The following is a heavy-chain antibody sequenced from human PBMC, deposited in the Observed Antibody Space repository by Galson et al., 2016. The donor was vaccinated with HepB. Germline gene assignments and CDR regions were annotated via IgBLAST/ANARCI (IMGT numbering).Heavy chain of an antibody. CDR3: AREKQNLVQLKLGNYFDF. V-gene: IGHV1-2*04. J-gene: IGHJ4*02. D-gene: IGHD1-1*01. CDR2: IKPDSGGT. CDR1: GYTFTGHY. Sequence: SVKVSCKASGYTFTGHYIHWVRQAPGQGLEWMGWIKPDSGGTTYAQKFQDWVTMTRDTSISTAYMELSRLRSDDTAVYYCAREKQNLVQLKLGNYFDFWGQGTLVTVSS.